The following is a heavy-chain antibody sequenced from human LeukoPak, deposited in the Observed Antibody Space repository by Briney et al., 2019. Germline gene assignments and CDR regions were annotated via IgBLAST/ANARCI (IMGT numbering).Heavy chain of an antibody. CDR2: IYYSGST. Sequence: PSETLSLTCTVSGGSISSYYWSWIRQPPGKGLEWIGYIYYSGSTNYNPSLKSRVTISVDTSKNQFSLKLSSVTAADTAVYYCARNSVYCGGDCYSYLFDYWGQGTLVTVSS. CDR3: ARNSVYCGGDCYSYLFDY. V-gene: IGHV4-59*08. CDR1: GGSISSYY. D-gene: IGHD2-21*02. J-gene: IGHJ4*02.